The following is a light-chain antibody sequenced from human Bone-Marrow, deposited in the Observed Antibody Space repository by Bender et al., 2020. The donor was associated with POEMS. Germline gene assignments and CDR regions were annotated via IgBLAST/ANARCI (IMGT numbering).Light chain of an antibody. V-gene: IGLV3-1*01. CDR3: LAWDNGSAV. J-gene: IGLJ3*02. Sequence: YELTQPPSVSVSPGQTATITCSGEALPKQYAFWYQQKPGQAPVLVIYKDTQRPSGIPERFSGSNAGHTATLTIRETQPMDEADYYCLAWDNGSAVFGGGTKVTVL. CDR1: ALPKQY. CDR2: KDT.